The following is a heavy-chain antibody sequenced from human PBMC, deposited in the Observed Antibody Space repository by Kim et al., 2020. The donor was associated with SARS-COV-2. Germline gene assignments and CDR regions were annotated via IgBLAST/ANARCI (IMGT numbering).Heavy chain of an antibody. CDR1: GFMFSAYR. CDR2: ISSYSNYI. V-gene: IGHV3-21*01. J-gene: IGHJ5*02. Sequence: GGSLRLSCVASGFMFSAYRMDWVRQAPGKGPEWVSSISSYSNYIYYADAVKGRFSISRDNAKTSVFLQMNSLRPEDTAIYYCVTVERAAVWGSWGQGTLVPFSS. D-gene: IGHD3-16*01. CDR3: VTVERAAVWGS.